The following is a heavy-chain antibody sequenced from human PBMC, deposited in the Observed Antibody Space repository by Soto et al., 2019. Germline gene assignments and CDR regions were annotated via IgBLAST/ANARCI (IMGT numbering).Heavy chain of an antibody. CDR2: ISAYNGYT. V-gene: IGHV1-18*01. Sequence: ASVKVSCKASGYTFTNYGFSWVRQAPGQGLEWMGWISAYNGYTNYAQNLQGRVTMTTDTSTSTAYMELRSLRSDDTAVYYCARGALGKTDYWGQGTLVTVSS. D-gene: IGHD3-16*01. J-gene: IGHJ4*02. CDR3: ARGALGKTDY. CDR1: GYTFTNYG.